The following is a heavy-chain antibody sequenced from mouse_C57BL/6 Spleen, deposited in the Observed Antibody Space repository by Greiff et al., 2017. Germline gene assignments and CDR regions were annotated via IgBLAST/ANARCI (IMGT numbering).Heavy chain of an antibody. Sequence: QVQLKESGAELAKPGASVKLSCKASGYTFTSYWMHWVKQRPGQGLEWIGYLHPSSGYPKYNQKFKDKATLTADKSSSTAYMQQSSLTYEDSAVYYCARSGGSSAWFAYWGQGTLVTVSA. CDR2: LHPSSGYP. J-gene: IGHJ3*01. D-gene: IGHD1-1*01. CDR3: ARSGGSSAWFAY. V-gene: IGHV1-7*01. CDR1: GYTFTSYW.